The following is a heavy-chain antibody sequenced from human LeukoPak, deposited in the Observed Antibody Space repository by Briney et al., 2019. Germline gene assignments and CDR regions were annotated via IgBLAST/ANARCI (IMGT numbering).Heavy chain of an antibody. CDR2: ITDSSSYI. D-gene: IGHD3-3*01. CDR3: ASPALGQVIMKP. V-gene: IGHV3-21*01. CDR1: GFTFSSYS. Sequence: GGSLRLSCAASGFTFSSYSMHWVRQAPGKGLEWVSSITDSSSYIYYADSVKGRFTISRDNAKNSLYLRMNSLRAEDTAMYYCASPALGQVIMKPWGQGTLVTVSS. J-gene: IGHJ5*02.